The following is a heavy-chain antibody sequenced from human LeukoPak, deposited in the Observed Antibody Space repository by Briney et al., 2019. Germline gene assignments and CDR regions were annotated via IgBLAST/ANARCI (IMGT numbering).Heavy chain of an antibody. Sequence: SGTLSLTCAVSGGSVSHSNWWTWVRQSPGKGLEWIGEVHPSEGTNYNPSLKSRVTISLDKSKNQFSLKLISVTAADTAVYYCARRDNWFDPWGQGTLVTVSS. CDR3: ARRDNWFDP. V-gene: IGHV4-4*02. J-gene: IGHJ5*02. CDR1: GGSVSHSNW. CDR2: VHPSEGT.